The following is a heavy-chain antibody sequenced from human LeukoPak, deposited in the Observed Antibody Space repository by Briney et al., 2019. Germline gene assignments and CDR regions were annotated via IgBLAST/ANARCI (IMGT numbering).Heavy chain of an antibody. CDR2: VSYDGSNK. CDR1: GFTFSSYA. CDR3: ATIGDRRTGELYRIDY. D-gene: IGHD7-27*01. Sequence: GGSLRLSCAACGFTFSSYAMHWVRQSPGKGREWVAVVSYDGSNKYYADSVTGRFTISRDNSKNTLFLQMNSLRAEDAAVYYCATIGDRRTGELYRIDYWGQGTLVTVSS. J-gene: IGHJ4*02. V-gene: IGHV3-30-3*01.